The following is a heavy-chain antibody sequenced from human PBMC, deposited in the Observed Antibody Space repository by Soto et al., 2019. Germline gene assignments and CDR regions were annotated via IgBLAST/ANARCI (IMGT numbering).Heavy chain of an antibody. CDR1: GGTFSSYT. CDR3: AREREIRIAVAGTPDAFDI. CDR2: IIPILGIA. D-gene: IGHD6-19*01. Sequence: SVKVSCKASGGTFSSYTISWVRQAPGQGLEWMGRIIPILGIANYAQKLQGRVTITADKSTSTAYMGLSSLRSEDTAVYYCAREREIRIAVAGTPDAFDIWGQGTMVTVSS. J-gene: IGHJ3*02. V-gene: IGHV1-69*04.